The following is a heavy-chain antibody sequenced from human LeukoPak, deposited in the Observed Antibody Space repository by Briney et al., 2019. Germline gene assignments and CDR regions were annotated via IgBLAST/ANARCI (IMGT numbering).Heavy chain of an antibody. CDR2: IYYSGST. J-gene: IGHJ4*02. CDR1: GGSISSYY. CDR3: ARTISSGWVDY. Sequence: SETLSLTCTVSGGSISSYYWSWIRRPPGKGLEWIGYIYYSGSTNYNPSLKSRVTISVDTSKNQFSLKLSSVTAADTAVYYCARTISSGWVDYWGQGTLVTVSS. V-gene: IGHV4-59*01. D-gene: IGHD6-19*01.